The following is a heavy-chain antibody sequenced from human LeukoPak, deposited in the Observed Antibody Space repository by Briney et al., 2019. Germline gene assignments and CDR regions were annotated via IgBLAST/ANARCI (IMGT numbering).Heavy chain of an antibody. CDR3: ARDVSEQWLVRRIFDY. CDR2: INPNSGGT. J-gene: IGHJ4*02. Sequence: ASVKVSCKASGYTFTGYYMHWVRQAPGQGLEWMGWINPNSGGTNYAQKFQGRVTMTRDTSISTAYMELSRLRSEDTAVYYCARDVSEQWLVRRIFDYWGQGTLVTVSS. CDR1: GYTFTGYY. D-gene: IGHD6-19*01. V-gene: IGHV1-2*02.